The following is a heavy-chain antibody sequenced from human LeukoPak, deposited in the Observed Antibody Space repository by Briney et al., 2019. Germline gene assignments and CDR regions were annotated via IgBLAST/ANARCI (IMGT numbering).Heavy chain of an antibody. CDR1: GYSFTSYW. Sequence: GESLKISCKGSGYSFTSYWIGWVRQMPGKGLEWMGIIYPGDSDTRYSPSFQGQVTISADKSISTAYLQWSSLKASDTAMYYCARGFPSVAWWGSYYYGMDVWGQGTTVTVSS. V-gene: IGHV5-51*01. CDR3: ARGFPSVAWWGSYYYGMDV. J-gene: IGHJ6*02. D-gene: IGHD3-16*01. CDR2: IYPGDSDT.